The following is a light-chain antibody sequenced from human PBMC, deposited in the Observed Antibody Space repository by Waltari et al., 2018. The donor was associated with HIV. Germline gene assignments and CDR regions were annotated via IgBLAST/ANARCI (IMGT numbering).Light chain of an antibody. Sequence: QSVLTQPPSASGTPGQRVSISCSGSSSNIGSNIVNWYQQPPGTAPKPLIYSNKARPSGVPDRCLGSKSGTSASLAISGLQSEDEADYYCAAWDDSLNAWVFGGGTKLTVL. CDR1: SSNIGSNI. J-gene: IGLJ3*02. V-gene: IGLV1-44*01. CDR2: SNK. CDR3: AAWDDSLNAWV.